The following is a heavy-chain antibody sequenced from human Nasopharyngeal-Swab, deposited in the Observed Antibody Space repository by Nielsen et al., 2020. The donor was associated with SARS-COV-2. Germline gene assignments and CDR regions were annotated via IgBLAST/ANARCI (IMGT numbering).Heavy chain of an antibody. V-gene: IGHV3-13*01. J-gene: IGHJ6*02. CDR2: IGTAGDT. CDR3: AKDLSYYYGMDV. CDR1: GFTFSSYD. Sequence: GESLKISCAASGFTFSSYDMHWVRQATGKGLEWVSAIGTAGDTYYPGSVKGRFTISRENAKNSLYLQMNSLRAEDTALYYCAKDLSYYYGMDVWGQGTTVTVSS.